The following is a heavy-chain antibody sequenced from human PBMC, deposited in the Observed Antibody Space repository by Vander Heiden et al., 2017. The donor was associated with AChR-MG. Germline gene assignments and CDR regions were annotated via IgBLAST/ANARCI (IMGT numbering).Heavy chain of an antibody. V-gene: IGHV3-23*01. CDR3: AKDPNGDYIGTFDI. CDR1: GLTFSDYG. D-gene: IGHD4-17*01. J-gene: IGHJ3*02. CDR2: ISVSSVTT. Sequence: DVQVFESGGGLVQPGGSLRPSCAASGLTFSDYGMTWVRQAPGKGLEWVSSISVSSVTTQYADSVKGRFTVSRDNSKNTLYLQMHSLRAEDTAIYYCAKDPNGDYIGTFDIWGRGTMVTVSS.